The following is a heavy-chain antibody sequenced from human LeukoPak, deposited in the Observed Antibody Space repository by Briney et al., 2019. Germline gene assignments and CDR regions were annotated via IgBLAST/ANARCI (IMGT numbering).Heavy chain of an antibody. CDR3: ARGDLVVPAAMDFDY. CDR1: GFTFSSYA. V-gene: IGHV3-30-3*01. CDR2: ISYDGSNK. J-gene: IGHJ4*02. D-gene: IGHD2-2*01. Sequence: GGSLRLSCAASGFTFSSYAMHWVRQAPGKGLEWVAVISYDGSNKYYADSVKGRFTISRDNSKNTLYLQMNSLRAEDTAVYYCARGDLVVPAAMDFDYWGQGTLVTVSS.